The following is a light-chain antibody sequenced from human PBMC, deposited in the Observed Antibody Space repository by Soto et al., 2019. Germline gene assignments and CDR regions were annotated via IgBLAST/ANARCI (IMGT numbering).Light chain of an antibody. J-gene: IGKJ4*01. CDR1: QSISNW. CDR3: QQYNSYLVT. Sequence: IQMTQSPSTLSASVGDRVTISCRASQSISNWLAWHQQKPGKVPKILIYKASTLKSGVPSRFSGSGSGTEFTLTISSLQPDDFATYYCQQYNSYLVTFGGGTKVDIK. V-gene: IGKV1-5*03. CDR2: KAS.